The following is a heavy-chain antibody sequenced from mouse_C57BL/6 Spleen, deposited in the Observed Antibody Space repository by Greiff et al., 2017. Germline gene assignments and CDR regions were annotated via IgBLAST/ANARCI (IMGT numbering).Heavy chain of an antibody. CDR2: IYPGSGNT. CDR3: ARYNDYYFDY. D-gene: IGHD2-4*01. J-gene: IGHJ2*01. Sequence: VQLQQSGAELVRPGASVKLSCKASGYTFTDYYINWVKQRPGQGLEWIARIYPGSGNTYYNEKFKGKATLTAEKSSSTAYMQLSSLTSEDSAVYFCARYNDYYFDYWGQGTTLTVSS. CDR1: GYTFTDYY. V-gene: IGHV1-76*01.